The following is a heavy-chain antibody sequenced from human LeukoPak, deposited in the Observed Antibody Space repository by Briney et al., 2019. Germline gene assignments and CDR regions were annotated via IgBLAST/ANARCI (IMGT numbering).Heavy chain of an antibody. Sequence: ASVKVSCKASGGTFSSYAISWVRQAPGQGLEWMGGIIPIFGTANYAQKFQGRVPITADKSTSTAYMELSSLRSEDTAVYYCARVTRGIAAEANWFDPWGQGTLVTVSS. CDR2: IIPIFGTA. CDR1: GGTFSSYA. D-gene: IGHD6-13*01. J-gene: IGHJ5*02. CDR3: ARVTRGIAAEANWFDP. V-gene: IGHV1-69*06.